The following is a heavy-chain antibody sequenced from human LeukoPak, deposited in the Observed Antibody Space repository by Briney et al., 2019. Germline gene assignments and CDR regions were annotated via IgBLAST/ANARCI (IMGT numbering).Heavy chain of an antibody. D-gene: IGHD3-10*01. CDR3: ARDRYGSGSYKDY. J-gene: IGHJ4*02. CDR1: GFTVNSNY. Sequence: VSLRLSCAASGFTVNSNYMSWVRQAPGKGLEWIGEIYHSGSTNYNPSLKSRVTISVDKSKNQFSLKLSSVAAADTAVYYCARDRYGSGSYKDYWGQGTLVTVSS. CDR2: IYHSGST. V-gene: IGHV4-4*02.